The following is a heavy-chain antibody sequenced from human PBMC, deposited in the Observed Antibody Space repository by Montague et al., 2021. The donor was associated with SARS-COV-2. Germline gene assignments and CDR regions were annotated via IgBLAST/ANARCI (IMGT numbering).Heavy chain of an antibody. D-gene: IGHD3-3*01. CDR1: GASISSYY. Sequence: SETLSLTCTVSGASISSYYWSRIRQPPGKGLEWIGYIYYSGGTNYNPSLKSRVTISVDTSKNQFSLKLSSVTAADTAVYYCARVSDFWSGYYTAVGAFDIWGQGTMVTVSS. CDR3: ARVSDFWSGYYTAVGAFDI. V-gene: IGHV4-59*01. J-gene: IGHJ3*02. CDR2: IYYSGGT.